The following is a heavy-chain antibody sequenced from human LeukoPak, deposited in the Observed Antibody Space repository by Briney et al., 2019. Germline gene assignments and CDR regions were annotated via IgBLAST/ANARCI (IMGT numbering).Heavy chain of an antibody. D-gene: IGHD6-19*01. CDR2: INHSGST. J-gene: IGHJ4*02. CDR1: GGSFSGYY. V-gene: IGHV4-34*01. Sequence: SETLSLTCAVYGGSFSGYYWSWIRQPPGKGLEWIGEINHSGSTNYNPSLKSRVTISVDTSKNQFSLELSSVTAADTAVYYCAGHLYPEYSSGWYGVVFDYWGQGTLVTVSS. CDR3: AGHLYPEYSSGWYGVVFDY.